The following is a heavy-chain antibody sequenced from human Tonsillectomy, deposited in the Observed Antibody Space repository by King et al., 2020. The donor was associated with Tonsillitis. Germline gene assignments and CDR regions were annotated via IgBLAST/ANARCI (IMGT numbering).Heavy chain of an antibody. CDR3: ALFYYDRNVTQDGDY. J-gene: IGHJ4*02. D-gene: IGHD3-22*01. V-gene: IGHV5-51*01. CDR1: GYSFTSYW. Sequence: VQLVQSGAEVKKPGESLKISCKGSGYSFTSYWIDWVRQMPGKGLEWMGIIYPGDSDTRYSPSFQGQVTISADKSISTAYLQWSSLKASDTAMYYCALFYYDRNVTQDGDYWGQGTLVTVSS. CDR2: IYPGDSDT.